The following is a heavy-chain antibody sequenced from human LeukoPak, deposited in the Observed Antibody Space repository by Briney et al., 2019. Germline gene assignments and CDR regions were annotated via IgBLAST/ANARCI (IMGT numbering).Heavy chain of an antibody. J-gene: IGHJ4*02. V-gene: IGHV4-59*01. CDR3: AREPPRYNGPESDYFDH. Sequence: SETLSLTCSVSGGSLSSYYWSWIRQPPGKGXXXXXXXSYNGTTKYNPSLKSRVTISMDTSKNQFSLKWSFVTAADTAVYYCAREPPRYNGPESDYFDHWGQGTLVTVSS. CDR1: GGSLSSYY. D-gene: IGHD3-10*01. CDR2: XSYNGTT.